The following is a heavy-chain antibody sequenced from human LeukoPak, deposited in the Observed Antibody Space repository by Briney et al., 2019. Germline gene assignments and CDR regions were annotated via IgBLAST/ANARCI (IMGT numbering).Heavy chain of an antibody. CDR1: GYTFTSYY. CDR2: INPSGGST. V-gene: IGHV1-46*01. CDR3: ARDISSKTYYYDSSGYYRF. J-gene: IGHJ4*02. Sequence: GASVKVSCKASGYTFTSYYMHWVRQAPGQGLEWMGIINPSGGSTSYAQKFQGRVTMTRDTSTSTVYMELSSLRSEDTAVYYCARDISSKTYYYDSSGYYRFWGQGTLVTVSS. D-gene: IGHD3-22*01.